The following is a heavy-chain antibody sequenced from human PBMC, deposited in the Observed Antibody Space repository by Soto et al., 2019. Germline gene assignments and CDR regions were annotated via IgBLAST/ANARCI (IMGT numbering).Heavy chain of an antibody. CDR2: ISGYGDST. CDR1: GFTFGSYA. Sequence: GGSLRLSCAASGFTFGSYAMSWVRQAPGKGLEWVSAISGYGDSTYYADSVKGRFTISRDNSKNTLYLQMNSLRAEDTSVYYCAKDRQHLNWGQGTLVTVSS. J-gene: IGHJ4*02. CDR3: AKDRQHLN. V-gene: IGHV3-23*01.